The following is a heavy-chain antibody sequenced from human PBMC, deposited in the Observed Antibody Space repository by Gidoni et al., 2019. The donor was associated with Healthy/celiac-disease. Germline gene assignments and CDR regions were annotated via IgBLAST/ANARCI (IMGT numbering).Heavy chain of an antibody. CDR3: ARVAVAGTDYFDY. V-gene: IGHV4-59*08. CDR1: GGSISSHY. D-gene: IGHD6-19*01. Sequence: QVQLQESGPVLVKPSETLSLTCTVSGGSISSHYWSWIRQPPGKGLEWIGYIYYSGSTNYNPALKSRVTIAVDTSKNQFSLKLSAVTGADTAVYYCARVAVAGTDYFDYWGQGTLVTVSS. J-gene: IGHJ4*02. CDR2: IYYSGST.